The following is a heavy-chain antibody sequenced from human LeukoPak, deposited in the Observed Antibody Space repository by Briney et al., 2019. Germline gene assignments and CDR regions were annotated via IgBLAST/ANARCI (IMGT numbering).Heavy chain of an antibody. CDR1: GYSISSGYY. V-gene: IGHV4-38-2*02. CDR3: ARDSYGDRTFDY. D-gene: IGHD4-17*01. CDR2: IYHSGST. J-gene: IGHJ4*02. Sequence: PSETLSLTCTVSGYSISSGYYWGWIRQPPGKGLEWIGSIYHSGSTYYNPSLKSRVTISVDTSKNQFSLKLSSVTAADTAVYYCARDSYGDRTFDYWGQGTLVTVSS.